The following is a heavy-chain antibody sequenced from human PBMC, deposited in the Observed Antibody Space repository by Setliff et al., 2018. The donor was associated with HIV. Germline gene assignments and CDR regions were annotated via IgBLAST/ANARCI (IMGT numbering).Heavy chain of an antibody. D-gene: IGHD5-12*01. CDR3: ARDDREWLRAIDH. CDR1: GGSITSTSYY. Sequence: SETLSLTCPVSGGSITSTSYYWTWIRQPAGQGLEWIGTIGDIYYGGTTHYNPSLKSRIIISVDTSKNQISLTLNSVTAADPAVYYCARDDREWLRAIDHWGQGTQVTVSS. CDR2: IGDIYYGGTT. J-gene: IGHJ5*02. V-gene: IGHV4-39*02.